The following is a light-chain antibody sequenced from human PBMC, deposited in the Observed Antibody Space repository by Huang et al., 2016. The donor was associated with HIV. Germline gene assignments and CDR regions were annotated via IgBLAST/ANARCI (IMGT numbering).Light chain of an antibody. CDR3: QQRSAWPRT. CDR1: QSIFNY. V-gene: IGKV3-11*01. J-gene: IGKJ2*01. Sequence: EIVLTQSPATLSLSPGESATLSCRTSQSIFNYLAWYQQRPGQAPRLLIYDASNRATGVSARFSGSGSGTDFALTISYLEPEDFAVYYCQQRSAWPRTFGERTRLEI. CDR2: DAS.